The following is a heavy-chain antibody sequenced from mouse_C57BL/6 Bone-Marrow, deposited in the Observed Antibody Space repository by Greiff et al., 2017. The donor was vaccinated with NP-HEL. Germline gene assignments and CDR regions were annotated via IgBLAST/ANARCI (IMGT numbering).Heavy chain of an antibody. CDR3: ARRELTGTFYFDY. D-gene: IGHD4-1*01. CDR1: GFTFSSYG. CDR2: ISSGGSYT. Sequence: EVKVVESGGDLVKPGGSLKLSCAASGFTFSSYGMSWVRQTPDKRLEWVATISSGGSYTYYPDSVKGRFTISRDNAKNTLYLQMSSLKSEDTAMYYCARRELTGTFYFDYWGQGTTLTVSS. V-gene: IGHV5-6*02. J-gene: IGHJ2*01.